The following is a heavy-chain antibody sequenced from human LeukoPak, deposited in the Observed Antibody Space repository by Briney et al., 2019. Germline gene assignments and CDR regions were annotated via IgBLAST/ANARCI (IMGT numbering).Heavy chain of an antibody. D-gene: IGHD3-22*01. Sequence: GGSLRLSCAASGFTFSSYWMSWVRQAPGKGLEWVANIKQDGSEKYYVDSVKSRFTISRDSAKNSLYLQMNSLRAEDTAVYYCARADSAYYYDSSGYYWWVPTNFDYWGQGTLVTVSS. CDR3: ARADSAYYYDSSGYYWWVPTNFDY. CDR1: GFTFSSYW. V-gene: IGHV3-7*01. J-gene: IGHJ4*02. CDR2: IKQDGSEK.